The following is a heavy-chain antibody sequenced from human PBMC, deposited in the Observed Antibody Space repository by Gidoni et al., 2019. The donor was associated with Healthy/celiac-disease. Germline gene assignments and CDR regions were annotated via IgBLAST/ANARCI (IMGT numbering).Heavy chain of an antibody. J-gene: IGHJ3*02. D-gene: IGHD3-22*01. Sequence: QVQLVESGGGVVQPGRSLRLSCAASGFTFSSYGMHWVRQAPGKGLEWVAVIWYDGNNKYYADSVKGRFTISRDNSKNTLYLQMNSLRAEDTAVYYCARDGGYYYDSSGSYAFDIWGQGTMVTVSS. CDR3: ARDGGYYYDSSGSYAFDI. CDR1: GFTFSSYG. CDR2: IWYDGNNK. V-gene: IGHV3-33*01.